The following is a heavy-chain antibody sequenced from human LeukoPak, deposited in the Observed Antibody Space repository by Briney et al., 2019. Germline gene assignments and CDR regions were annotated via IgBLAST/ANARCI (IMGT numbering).Heavy chain of an antibody. J-gene: IGHJ4*02. CDR2: ISTDGNYK. V-gene: IGHV3-30*18. CDR3: AKDRLWFGEKHLDY. D-gene: IGHD3-10*01. Sequence: PGKSLRLSCAASGFTFNNYGMHWVRQAPGKGLEWVAVISTDGNYKHSADSVKGRFNISRDNSKNALYLQMNNLRVEDTAVYYCAKDRLWFGEKHLDYWGQGSLVTVSS. CDR1: GFTFNNYG.